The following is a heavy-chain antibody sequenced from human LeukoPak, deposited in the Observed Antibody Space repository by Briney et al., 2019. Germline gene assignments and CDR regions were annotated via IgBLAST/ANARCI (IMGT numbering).Heavy chain of an antibody. V-gene: IGHV3-13*01. CDR2: IGTAGDT. CDR3: ARGPTTNWGFAFDI. Sequence: GGSLRLSCAASGFTFSSYWMSWVRQATGKGLEWVSAIGTAGDTYYPGSVKGRFTISRENAKNSLYLQMNSLRAGDTAVYYCARGPTTNWGFAFDIWGQGTMVTVSS. CDR1: GFTFSSYW. J-gene: IGHJ3*02. D-gene: IGHD7-27*01.